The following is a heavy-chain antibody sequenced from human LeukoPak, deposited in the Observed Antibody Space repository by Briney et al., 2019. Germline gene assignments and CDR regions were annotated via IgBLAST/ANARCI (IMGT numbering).Heavy chain of an antibody. CDR2: IYHSGST. CDR1: GGSISSGGYS. V-gene: IGHV4-30-2*01. Sequence: SQTLSLTCAVSGGSISSGGYSWSWIRQPPGKGLEWIANIYHSGSTYYNPSLKSRVTISVDRSKNQFSLKLSSVTAADTAVYYWARGDWYFDLWGRGTLVTVSS. CDR3: ARGDWYFDL. J-gene: IGHJ2*01.